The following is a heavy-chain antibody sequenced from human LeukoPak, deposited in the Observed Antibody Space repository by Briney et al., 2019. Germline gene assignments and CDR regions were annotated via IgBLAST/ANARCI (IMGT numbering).Heavy chain of an antibody. CDR2: IYSDYSGGST. CDR3: ASRMYYDSSAYYLK. J-gene: IGHJ4*02. CDR1: GFSVSSNY. D-gene: IGHD3-22*01. Sequence: PGGSLRLSCAASGFSVSSNYMTWVRQAPGKGLEWVSIIYSDYSGGSTYYADSVRGRFTISRDNSKNTLYLQMNSLRAEDTAVYYCASRMYYDSSAYYLKWGQGTLVTVSS. V-gene: IGHV3-53*01.